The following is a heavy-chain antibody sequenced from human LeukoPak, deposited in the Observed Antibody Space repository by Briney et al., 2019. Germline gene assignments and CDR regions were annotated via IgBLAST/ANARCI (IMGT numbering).Heavy chain of an antibody. CDR1: GGSISSGGYY. J-gene: IGHJ4*02. Sequence: SETLSLTCTVSGGSISSGGYYWGWLRQHPGKGLEWIGYIYYSGTTYYTPSLNIRVTISVDTSKNQFSLKLSSVTAADTAVYYCARAPISGPFDYWGQGTLVTVSS. CDR2: IYYSGTT. CDR3: ARAPISGPFDY. D-gene: IGHD1-26*01. V-gene: IGHV4-31*03.